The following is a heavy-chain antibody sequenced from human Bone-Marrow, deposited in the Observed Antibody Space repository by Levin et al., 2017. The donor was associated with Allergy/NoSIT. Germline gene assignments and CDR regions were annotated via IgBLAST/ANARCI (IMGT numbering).Heavy chain of an antibody. Sequence: LSLTCAASGFTFDDYGMSWVRQAPGKGLEWVSGINWNGGSTGYADSVKGRFTISRDNAKNSLYLQMNSLRAEDTALYHCARGRFVPERGDVYYYYGMDVWGQGTTVTVSS. CDR3: ARGRFVPERGDVYYYYGMDV. CDR2: INWNGGST. D-gene: IGHD3-16*01. J-gene: IGHJ6*02. CDR1: GFTFDDYG. V-gene: IGHV3-20*01.